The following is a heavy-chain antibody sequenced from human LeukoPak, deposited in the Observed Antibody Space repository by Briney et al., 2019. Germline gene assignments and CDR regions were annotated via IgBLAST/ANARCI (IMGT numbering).Heavy chain of an antibody. CDR2: INPNSGGT. CDR1: GYTFTSYD. D-gene: IGHD5-18*01. Sequence: ASVKVSCKASGYTFTSYDINWVRQSTGQGLEWMGWINPNSGGTNYAQKFQGRVTMTRDTSISTAYMELSRLRSDDTAVYYCARDSGDTAMGAGGYWGQGTLVTVSS. V-gene: IGHV1-2*02. J-gene: IGHJ4*02. CDR3: ARDSGDTAMGAGGY.